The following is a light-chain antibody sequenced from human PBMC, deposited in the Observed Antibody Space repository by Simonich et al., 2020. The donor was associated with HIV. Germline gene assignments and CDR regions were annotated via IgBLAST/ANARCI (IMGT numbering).Light chain of an antibody. CDR1: SSDVGNYNR. CDR2: EAS. J-gene: IGLJ3*02. Sequence: QSALTQPASVSGSPVQSITISCTRTSSDVGNYNRVYCYQHHPVKAPKLIISEASNMPSGVSNRFSVSKSGTTASLTISGLQAEDEAYYYCCSYAITGTLLFGGGTKLTVL. V-gene: IGLV2-23*01. CDR3: CSYAITGTLL.